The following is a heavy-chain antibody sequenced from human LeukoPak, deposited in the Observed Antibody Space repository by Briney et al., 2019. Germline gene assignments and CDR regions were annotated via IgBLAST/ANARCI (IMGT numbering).Heavy chain of an antibody. CDR1: GFTFSSYG. V-gene: IGHV3-30*02. D-gene: IGHD1-26*01. CDR2: IRCDGTNE. CDR3: ARDGRGSSNDFDY. J-gene: IGHJ4*02. Sequence: GGSLRLSCAASGFTFSSYGMHWVRQAPGQGLEWVAFIRCDGTNEYYADSVKGRFTISRDNSKNTLHLQMNSLRPEDTAVYYCARDGRGSSNDFDYWGQGTLVTVSS.